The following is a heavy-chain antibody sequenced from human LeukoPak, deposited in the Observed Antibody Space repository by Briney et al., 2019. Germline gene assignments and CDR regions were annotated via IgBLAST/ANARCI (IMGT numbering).Heavy chain of an antibody. CDR2: IYYSGST. D-gene: IGHD4-17*01. CDR3: ARASYGDYTHDAFDI. V-gene: IGHV4-59*01. Sequence: PSETLSLTCTVSGGSISSYYWSWIRQPPGKGLEWIGYIYYSGSTNYNPSLKSRVTISVDTSKNQFSLKLSSVTAADTAVYYCARASYGDYTHDAFDIWGQGTMVTVSS. J-gene: IGHJ3*02. CDR1: GGSISSYY.